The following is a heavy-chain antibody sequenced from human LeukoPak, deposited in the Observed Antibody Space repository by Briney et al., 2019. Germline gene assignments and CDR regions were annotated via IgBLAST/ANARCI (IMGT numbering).Heavy chain of an antibody. CDR1: GFTFSSYA. CDR2: ISSNGGST. D-gene: IGHD1-1*01. CDR3: ARGRGSRGTTGSYDAFDI. J-gene: IGHJ3*02. V-gene: IGHV3-64*01. Sequence: GGSLRLSCAASGFTFSSYAMHWVRQAPGKGLEYVSAISSNGGSTYYANSVKGRFTISRDNSKNTLYLQMGSLRAEDMAVYYCARGRGSRGTTGSYDAFDIWGQGTMVTVSS.